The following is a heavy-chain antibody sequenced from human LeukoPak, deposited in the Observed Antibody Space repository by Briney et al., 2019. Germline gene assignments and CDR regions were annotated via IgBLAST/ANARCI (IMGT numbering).Heavy chain of an antibody. Sequence: GGSLRLSCAASGFTFSSYSMNWVRQAPGKGLERVSSISSSSSYIYYADSVKGRFTISRDNAKNSLYLQMNSLRAEDTAVYYCAGDHLGYSGYDDPGIDYWGQGTLVTVSS. CDR3: AGDHLGYSGYDDPGIDY. D-gene: IGHD5-12*01. CDR2: ISSSSSYI. V-gene: IGHV3-21*01. CDR1: GFTFSSYS. J-gene: IGHJ4*02.